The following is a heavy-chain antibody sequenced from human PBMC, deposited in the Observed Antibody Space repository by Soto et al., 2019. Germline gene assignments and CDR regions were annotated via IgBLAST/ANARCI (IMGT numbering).Heavy chain of an antibody. Sequence: PSETLSLTCKVSGGAIDRGGYYWCWIRQHPGKGLEWIGHIYYTGSAYYKPSLKSRVSMSIDTSQNQFSLELISVTAADTAVYYCARALAGYGGNSVNPYYYYGMDVWGQGTTVTVSS. CDR2: IYYTGSA. J-gene: IGHJ6*02. D-gene: IGHD4-17*01. V-gene: IGHV4-31*03. CDR3: ARALAGYGGNSVNPYYYYGMDV. CDR1: GGAIDRGGYY.